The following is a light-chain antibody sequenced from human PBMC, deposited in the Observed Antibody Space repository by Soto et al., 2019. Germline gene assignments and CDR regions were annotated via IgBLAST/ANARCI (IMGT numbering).Light chain of an antibody. J-gene: IGKJ1*01. CDR2: TTS. CDR3: QQYDSDWT. Sequence: DIQLTQSPSTLSASVGDRVTITCRASQNINNFLAWYQQKPGIAPKLLIYTTSTLEHGVPSRFSGRGSGTDFTLTISSLQPDDLATYFCQQYDSDWTFGQGTKVEI. V-gene: IGKV1-5*03. CDR1: QNINNF.